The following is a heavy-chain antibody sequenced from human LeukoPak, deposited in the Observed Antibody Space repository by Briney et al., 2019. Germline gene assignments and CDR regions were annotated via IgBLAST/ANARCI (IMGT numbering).Heavy chain of an antibody. V-gene: IGHV3-30*03. CDR3: ASFRSNYFDY. Sequence: GGSLRLSCAASKFPFSSYAMHWVRQAPGKGLEWVAVMSYDGSSKYYADSMKGRFTISRDNSKNTLYLQMNSLRAEDTAVYYCASFRSNYFDYWGQGTLVTVSS. J-gene: IGHJ4*02. CDR1: KFPFSSYA. CDR2: MSYDGSSK. D-gene: IGHD3-3*01.